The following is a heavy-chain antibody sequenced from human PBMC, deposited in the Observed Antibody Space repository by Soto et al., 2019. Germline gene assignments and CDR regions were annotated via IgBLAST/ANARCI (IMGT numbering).Heavy chain of an antibody. D-gene: IGHD2-15*01. CDR1: GGSFSGYY. CDR3: ARGGDCSGGSCYLSPFDY. Sequence: QVQLQQWGAGLLKPSETLSLTCAVYGGSFSGYYWSWIRQPPGKGLEWIGEINHSGSTNYNPSLKSLFTISVDTSKNQFSLKLSSVTAADTAVYYCARGGDCSGGSCYLSPFDYWGQGTLVTVSS. CDR2: INHSGST. J-gene: IGHJ4*02. V-gene: IGHV4-34*01.